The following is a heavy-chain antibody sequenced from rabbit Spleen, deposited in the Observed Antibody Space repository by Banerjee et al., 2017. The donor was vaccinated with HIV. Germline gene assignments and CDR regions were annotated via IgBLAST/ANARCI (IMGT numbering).Heavy chain of an antibody. CDR1: GFSFSNKAV. CDR3: ARDGGGSSGYYFKL. D-gene: IGHD1-1*01. V-gene: IGHV1S45*01. J-gene: IGHJ4*01. CDR2: INAVTGKA. Sequence: QEQLVESGGGLVKPEGSLTLSCTASGFSFSNKAVMCWVRQAPGKGLEWIACINAVTGKAVYASWAKGRFTFSKTSSTTVTLQMTSLTAADTATYFCARDGGGSSGYYFKLWGQGTLVTVS.